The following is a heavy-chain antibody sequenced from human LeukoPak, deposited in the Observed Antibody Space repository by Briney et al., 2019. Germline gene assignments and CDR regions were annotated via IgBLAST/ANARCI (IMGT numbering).Heavy chain of an antibody. J-gene: IGHJ4*02. CDR2: ISKSGDNT. CDR1: GFSFSTYA. V-gene: IGHV3-23*01. D-gene: IGHD2-15*01. CDR3: ARGDIDY. Sequence: PGGSLRLSCAASGFSFSTYAMTWVRQAPGEGLEWVSGISKSGDNTYYADSVKGRFTISRDNAKNSLYLQMNSLRAEDTAVYYCARGDIDYWGQGTLVTVSS.